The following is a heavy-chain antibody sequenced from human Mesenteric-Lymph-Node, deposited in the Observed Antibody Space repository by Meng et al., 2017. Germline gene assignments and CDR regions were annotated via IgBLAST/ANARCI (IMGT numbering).Heavy chain of an antibody. J-gene: IGHJ4*02. CDR2: IYWDDDK. CDR1: GFSLSISGVG. Sequence: ITCKNPRTTLVKTTQTLTLTCTFSGFSLSISGVGVGWIRQPPGKALEWLALIYWDDDKRYSPSLKSRLTITKDTSKNQVVLTMTNMDPVDTATYYCAHGSTVVTHYYFDYWGQGTLVTVSS. D-gene: IGHD4-23*01. V-gene: IGHV2-5*02. CDR3: AHGSTVVTHYYFDY.